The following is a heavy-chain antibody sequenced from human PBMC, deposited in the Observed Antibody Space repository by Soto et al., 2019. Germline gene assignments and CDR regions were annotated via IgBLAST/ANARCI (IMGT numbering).Heavy chain of an antibody. CDR3: AIASYPEYDILTAYLTHFDY. J-gene: IGHJ4*02. Sequence: GGSLRLSCAASGFTFSSYAMHWVRQAPGKGLEWVAVISYDGSNKYYADSVKGRFTISKDNSKNMLYVQMNSLRAEDTAVYYCAIASYPEYDILTAYLTHFDYWGQGTLVTVSS. CDR1: GFTFSSYA. V-gene: IGHV3-30-3*01. CDR2: ISYDGSNK. D-gene: IGHD3-9*01.